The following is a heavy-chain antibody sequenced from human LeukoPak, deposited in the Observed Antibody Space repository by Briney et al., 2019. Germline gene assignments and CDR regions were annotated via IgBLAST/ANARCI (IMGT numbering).Heavy chain of an antibody. CDR2: IGTSAGDT. CDR3: SKYYNTSGSSGGRVFDT. Sequence: GRSLRLSCAAAGFTFSRYPMTSVSQAPGKGLEWVSTIGTSAGDTHYADSVKGRFTISRDNSKNSLYLQMDSLRAEDTAVYYCSKYYNTSGSSGGRVFDTWGQGTLVTVSS. J-gene: IGHJ4*02. V-gene: IGHV3-23*01. CDR1: GFTFSRYP. D-gene: IGHD3-10*01.